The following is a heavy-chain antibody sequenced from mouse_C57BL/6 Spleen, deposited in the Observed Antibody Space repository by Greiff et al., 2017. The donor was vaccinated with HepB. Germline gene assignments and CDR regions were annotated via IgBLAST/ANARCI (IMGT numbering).Heavy chain of an antibody. CDR2: IDPSDSYT. V-gene: IGHV1-69*01. D-gene: IGHD1-1*01. CDR1: GYTFTSYW. J-gene: IGHJ1*03. Sequence: QVQLQQPGAELVMPGASVKLSCKASGYTFTSYWMHWVKQRPGQGLEWIGEIDPSDSYTNYNQKFKGKSTLTVDKSSSTAYMQLSSLTSEDSAVYYCARRGYYYGSSYVSYFDVWGTRTTVTVSS. CDR3: ARRGYYYGSSYVSYFDV.